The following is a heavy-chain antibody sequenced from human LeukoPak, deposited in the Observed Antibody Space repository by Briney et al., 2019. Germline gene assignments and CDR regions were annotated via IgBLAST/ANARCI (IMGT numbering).Heavy chain of an antibody. CDR1: GFTFSNAW. V-gene: IGHV3-15*01. CDR3: TTDSGHYDFWSGYYTGRDAFDI. D-gene: IGHD3-3*01. CDR2: IKSKTDGGTT. J-gene: IGHJ3*02. Sequence: GGSLRLSCAASGFTFSNAWMSWVRQAPGKGLEWVGRIKSKTDGGTTDYAAPVKGRFTISRDDSKNTLYLQMNSLKTEDTAVYYCTTDSGHYDFWSGYYTGRDAFDIWGQGTMVTVSS.